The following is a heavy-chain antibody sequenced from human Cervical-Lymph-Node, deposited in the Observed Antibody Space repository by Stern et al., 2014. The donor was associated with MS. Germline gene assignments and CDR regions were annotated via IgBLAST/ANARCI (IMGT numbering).Heavy chain of an antibody. CDR1: GGSISNYY. Sequence: QVQLVESGPGLVQPSETLSLTCTVSGGSISNYYLSWIRQPPGKGLEWIGYIYYIGTTNYNPSLKSRVTISVDTSKNQFSLRLSSVSVADTAVYYCARHGDTSFVYWGQGTLVTISS. CDR2: IYYIGTT. V-gene: IGHV4-59*08. D-gene: IGHD2-21*02. J-gene: IGHJ4*02. CDR3: ARHGDTSFVY.